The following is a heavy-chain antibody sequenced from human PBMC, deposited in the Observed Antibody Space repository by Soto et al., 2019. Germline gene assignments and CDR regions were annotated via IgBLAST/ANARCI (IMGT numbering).Heavy chain of an antibody. J-gene: IGHJ6*03. CDR2: INHSGST. Sequence: SETLSLTCAVYGGSFSGYYWSWIRQPPGKGLEWIGEINHSGSTNYNPSLKSRVTISVDTSKNQFSLKLSSVTAADTAVYYCARGEPAAMWRYYYYYMDVWGKGTTVTVSS. CDR3: ARGEPAAMWRYYYYYMDV. CDR1: GGSFSGYY. D-gene: IGHD2-2*01. V-gene: IGHV4-34*01.